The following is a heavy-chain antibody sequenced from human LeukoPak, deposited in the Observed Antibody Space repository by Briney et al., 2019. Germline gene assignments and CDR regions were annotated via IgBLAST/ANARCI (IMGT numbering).Heavy chain of an antibody. CDR1: GLTFSTYD. CDR3: ARGGYSGFDV. Sequence: GGSLRLSCAASGLTFSTYDMHWFRQATGEGLEWVSGIGKGGDTYYVGSVKGRFTISRENAKNSLYLQMNSLRSGDTAVYYCARGGYSGFDVWGQGTVVTVSS. J-gene: IGHJ3*01. V-gene: IGHV3-13*04. CDR2: IGKGGDT. D-gene: IGHD5-12*01.